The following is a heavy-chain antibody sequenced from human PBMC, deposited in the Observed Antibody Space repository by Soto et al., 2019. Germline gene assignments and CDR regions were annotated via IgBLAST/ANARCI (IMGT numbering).Heavy chain of an antibody. J-gene: IGHJ5*01. D-gene: IGHD4-17*01. CDR1: GFTFSRYG. V-gene: IGHV3-33*01. CDR3: ARDLNDYGELGLDS. CDR2: IWYDGSYK. Sequence: QVQLVESGGGVVQPGRSLRLSCATSGFTFSRYGMHWVRQAPGKGLEWVTLIWYDGSYKNYADSVKGRFTISRDNSKNTLYLQMNSLRAEDTAVYYCARDLNDYGELGLDSWGQGNLVTVSS.